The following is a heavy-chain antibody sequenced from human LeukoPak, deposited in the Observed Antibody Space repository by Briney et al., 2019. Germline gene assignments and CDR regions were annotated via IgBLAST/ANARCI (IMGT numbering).Heavy chain of an antibody. CDR3: ARDSLVLGYCSSTSCYAGNDY. V-gene: IGHV1-2*02. CDR2: INPNSGGT. CDR1: GYTFTGYY. Sequence: GASVKVSCKASGYTFTGYYMHWVRQAPGQGLEWMGWINPNSGGTNYAQKFQGRVTMTRDTSTSTAYMELSRLRSDDTAVYYCARDSLVLGYCSSTSCYAGNDYWGQGTLVTVSS. D-gene: IGHD2-2*01. J-gene: IGHJ4*02.